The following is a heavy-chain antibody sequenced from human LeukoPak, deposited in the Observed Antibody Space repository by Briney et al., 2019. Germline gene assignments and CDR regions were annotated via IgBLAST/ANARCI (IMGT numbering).Heavy chain of an antibody. J-gene: IGHJ4*02. CDR2: IYYTGST. CDR3: AKVVVASATREYYFDY. CDR1: GGSISSYY. D-gene: IGHD2-15*01. V-gene: IGHV4-59*01. Sequence: SETLSLTCTVSGGSISSYYWSWIRQPPGKGLEWLGSIYYTGSTTYNPSLKSRVTISVDTSKNQFSLEVSSVTAADTAVYYCAKVVVASATREYYFDYXGXGTLVTVSS.